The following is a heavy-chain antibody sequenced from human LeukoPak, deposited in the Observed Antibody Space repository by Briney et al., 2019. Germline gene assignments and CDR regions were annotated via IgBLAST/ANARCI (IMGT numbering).Heavy chain of an antibody. J-gene: IGHJ4*02. Sequence: VGSLRLSCAASGFTVSSNYMSWVRQAPGKGLEWVSIIYSGGRTYYADSVKGRFTISRDNSKNTLYLQMNSLRAEDTAVYYCAREPRTSTVTTIGYWGRGTLVTVPS. V-gene: IGHV3-53*01. CDR3: AREPRTSTVTTIGY. CDR1: GFTVSSNY. CDR2: IYSGGRT. D-gene: IGHD4-17*01.